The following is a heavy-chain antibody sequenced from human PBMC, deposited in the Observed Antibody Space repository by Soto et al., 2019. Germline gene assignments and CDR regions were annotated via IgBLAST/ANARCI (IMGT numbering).Heavy chain of an antibody. CDR1: GFTFSSYA. J-gene: IGHJ6*02. V-gene: IGHV3-30-3*01. D-gene: IGHD6-13*01. CDR3: ARDGIAAAGTDYYYGMDV. CDR2: ISYDGSNK. Sequence: QVQLVESGGGVVQPGRSLRLSCAASGFTFSSYAMHWVRQAPGKGLEWVAVISYDGSNKYYADSVKGRFTISRDNSKNTVYLQMNSLRAEDTAVYYCARDGIAAAGTDYYYGMDVWGQGTTVTVSS.